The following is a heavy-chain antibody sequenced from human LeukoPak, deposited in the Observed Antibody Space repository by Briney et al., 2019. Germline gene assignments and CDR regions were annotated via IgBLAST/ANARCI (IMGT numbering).Heavy chain of an antibody. Sequence: PSETLSLTCAVYGRSFSGYYWSWIRQPTGKGLEWIGEINHSGSTNYNPSLKSRVTISVDTSKNQFSLKLSSVTAADTAVYYCARGYSSSWYNYWGQGTLVTVSS. D-gene: IGHD6-13*01. CDR1: GRSFSGYY. CDR3: ARGYSSSWYNY. V-gene: IGHV4-34*01. J-gene: IGHJ4*02. CDR2: INHSGST.